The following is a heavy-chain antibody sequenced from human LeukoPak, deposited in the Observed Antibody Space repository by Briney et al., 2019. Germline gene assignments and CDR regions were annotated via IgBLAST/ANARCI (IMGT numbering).Heavy chain of an antibody. J-gene: IGHJ3*02. CDR3: AREVIYYDSSGYYLDAFDI. D-gene: IGHD3-22*01. CDR2: IYYSGST. CDR1: GGSISSSSYY. V-gene: IGHV4-61*01. Sequence: SETLSLTCTVSGGSISSSSYYWGWIRQPPGKGLEWIGYIYYSGSTNYNPSLKSRVTISVDTSKNQFSLKLSSVTAADTAVYYCAREVIYYDSSGYYLDAFDIWGQGTMVTVPS.